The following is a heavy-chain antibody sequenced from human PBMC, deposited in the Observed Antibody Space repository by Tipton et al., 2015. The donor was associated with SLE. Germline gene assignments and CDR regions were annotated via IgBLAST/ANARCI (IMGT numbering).Heavy chain of an antibody. CDR2: INHSGST. CDR1: GGSFSGYY. Sequence: LRLSCAVYGGSFSGYYWSWIRQPPGKGLEWIGEINHSGSTNYNPSLKSRVTISVDTSKNQFSLKLSSVTAADTAVYYCASASGIAAARRYWGQGTLVTVSS. CDR3: ASASGIAAARRY. J-gene: IGHJ4*02. D-gene: IGHD6-13*01. V-gene: IGHV4-34*01.